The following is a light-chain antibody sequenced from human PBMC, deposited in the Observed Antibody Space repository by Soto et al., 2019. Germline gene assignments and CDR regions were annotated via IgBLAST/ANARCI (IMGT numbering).Light chain of an antibody. CDR1: SSNIGMGYD. CDR3: CSYAGNYGYV. CDR2: RTN. V-gene: IGLV1-40*01. J-gene: IGLJ1*01. Sequence: QSGLTQPPSVSGAPGERVTISCTGSSSNIGMGYDVHWYQRLPGTAPKLLIYRTNNRPSGVPDRFSGSKSDTSASLAITGLQAEDEADYYCCSYAGNYGYVFGTGTKLTVL.